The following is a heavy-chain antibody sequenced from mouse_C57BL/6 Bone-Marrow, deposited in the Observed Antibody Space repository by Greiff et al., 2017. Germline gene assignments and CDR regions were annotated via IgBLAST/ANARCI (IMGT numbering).Heavy chain of an antibody. J-gene: IGHJ4*01. Sequence: EVKVVESGGGLVQPGGSLKLSCAASGFTFSDYYMYWVRQTPEKRLEWVAYISNGGGSTYYPDTVKGRFTISRDNAKNTLYLQMSRLKSEDTAMDYCARHSSYDYYAMDYWGQGTSVTVSS. CDR2: ISNGGGST. CDR1: GFTFSDYY. V-gene: IGHV5-12*01. CDR3: ARHSSYDYYAMDY. D-gene: IGHD1-1*01.